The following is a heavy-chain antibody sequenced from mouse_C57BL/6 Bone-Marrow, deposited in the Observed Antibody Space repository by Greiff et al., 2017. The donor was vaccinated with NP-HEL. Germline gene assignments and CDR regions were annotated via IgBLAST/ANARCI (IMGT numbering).Heavy chain of an antibody. CDR2: IDPSDSYT. J-gene: IGHJ2*01. D-gene: IGHD1-1*01. CDR1: GYTFTSYW. V-gene: IGHV1-69*01. Sequence: QVQLQQPGAELVMPGASVKLSCKASGYTFTSYWMHWVKQRPGQGLEWIGEIDPSDSYTNYNQTFKGKSTLTVDKSSSTAYMQLSSLTSEDSAVYYCAREGITTGFDYWGQGTTLTVSS. CDR3: AREGITTGFDY.